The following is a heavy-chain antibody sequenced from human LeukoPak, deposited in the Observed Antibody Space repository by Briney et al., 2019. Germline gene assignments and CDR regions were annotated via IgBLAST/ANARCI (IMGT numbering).Heavy chain of an antibody. J-gene: IGHJ4*02. D-gene: IGHD3-3*01. V-gene: IGHV3-48*03. CDR3: AREGDVLRFLEWSGGYFDY. CDR1: GFTFSSYE. CDR2: ISSSGSTI. Sequence: PGGSLRLSCAGYGFTFSSYEMNWVRQAPGKGLEWVSYISSSGSTIYYADSVKGRFTISRDNAKNSLYLQMNSLRAEDTAVYYCAREGDVLRFLEWSGGYFDYWGQGTLVTVSS.